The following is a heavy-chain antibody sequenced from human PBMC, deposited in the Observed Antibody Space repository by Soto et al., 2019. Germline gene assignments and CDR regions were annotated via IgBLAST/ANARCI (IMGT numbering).Heavy chain of an antibody. V-gene: IGHV3-21*01. CDR2: ISSSSSYI. D-gene: IGHD2-15*01. J-gene: IGHJ6*02. CDR1: GFTFSSYS. CDR3: ARLRNCSGGSCYSDYGDYVLYYYYGMDV. Sequence: GGSLRLSCAASGFTFSSYSMNWVRQAPGKGLEWVSSISSSSSYIYYADSVKGRFTISRDNAKNSLYLQMNSLRAEGTAVYYCARLRNCSGGSCYSDYGDYVLYYYYGMDVWGQGTTVTVSS.